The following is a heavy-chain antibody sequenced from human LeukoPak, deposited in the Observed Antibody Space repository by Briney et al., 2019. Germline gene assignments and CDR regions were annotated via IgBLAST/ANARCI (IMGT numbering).Heavy chain of an antibody. J-gene: IGHJ4*02. CDR3: ARESQCGGGRLKRSY. CDR1: GFTFSDYY. V-gene: IGHV3-11*01. CDR2: ISSSGSTI. D-gene: IGHD2-21*01. Sequence: GGSLRLSCAASGFTFSDYYMSWIRQAPGKGLEWVSYISSSGSTIYYADSVKGRFTISGDNAKNSLYLQMNSLRAEDTAVYYCARESQCGGGRLKRSYWGQGTLVTVSS.